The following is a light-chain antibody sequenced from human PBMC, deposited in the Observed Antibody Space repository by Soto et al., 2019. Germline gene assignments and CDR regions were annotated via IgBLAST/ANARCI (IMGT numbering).Light chain of an antibody. V-gene: IGLV1-51*01. CDR1: SSNIGGNS. Sequence: RAPVYAAAGQKGTISCPGSSSNIGGNSVSWYQQLPGTAPKLLIYDDNKRPPGIPDRFSGSKSGTSATLGITGFQTGDEADYYCGSWDSSLSAYVFGTGTKV. CDR3: GSWDSSLSAYV. CDR2: DDN. J-gene: IGLJ1*01.